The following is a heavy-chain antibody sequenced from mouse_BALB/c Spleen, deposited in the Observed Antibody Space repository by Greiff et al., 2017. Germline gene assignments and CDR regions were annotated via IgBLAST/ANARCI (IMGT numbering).Heavy chain of an antibody. Sequence: QVQLQQSGPELVKPGASVKISCKASGYAFSSSWMNWVKQRPGQGLEWIGRIYPGDGDTNYNGKFKGKATLTADKSSSTAYMQLSSLTSVDSAVYFCARLGYGKGYWGQGTTLTVSS. CDR3: ARLGYGKGY. J-gene: IGHJ2*01. D-gene: IGHD2-10*02. CDR2: IYPGDGDT. V-gene: IGHV1-82*01. CDR1: GYAFSSSW.